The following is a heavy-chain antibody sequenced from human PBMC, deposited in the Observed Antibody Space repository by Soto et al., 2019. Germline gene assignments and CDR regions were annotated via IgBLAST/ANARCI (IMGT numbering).Heavy chain of an antibody. D-gene: IGHD3-22*01. CDR2: IIPIFGTA. CDR1: GGTFSSYA. Sequence: GASLKVSCKASGGTFSSYAISWVRQAPGQGLEWMGGIIPIFGTANYAQKFQGRVTITADESTSTAYMELSSLRSEDTAVYYCARVFYDSSGYYFDYWGQGTLVTVSS. J-gene: IGHJ4*02. CDR3: ARVFYDSSGYYFDY. V-gene: IGHV1-69*13.